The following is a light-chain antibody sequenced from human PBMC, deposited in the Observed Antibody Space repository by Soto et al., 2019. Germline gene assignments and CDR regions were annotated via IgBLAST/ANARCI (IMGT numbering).Light chain of an antibody. J-gene: IGKJ1*01. CDR2: GAS. CDR1: QNINNN. Sequence: EIVMTQSPATLSVSPGERATLSCRASQNINNNLAWYQQKPGQSPRLLIYGASTRATGIPARFSGSGSGTEFTLTISSLQSEDFAVYYCQKYNNWPPWTFGRGTKVDIK. CDR3: QKYNNWPPWT. V-gene: IGKV3-15*01.